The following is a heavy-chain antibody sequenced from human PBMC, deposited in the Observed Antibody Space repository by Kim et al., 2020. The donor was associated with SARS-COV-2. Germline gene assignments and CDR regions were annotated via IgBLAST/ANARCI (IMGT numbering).Heavy chain of an antibody. CDR1: GFTFNRYG. CDR2: ASFDGRH. J-gene: IGHJ4*02. D-gene: IGHD2-21*02. CDR3: AKVRSSLVTMGRYFEF. V-gene: IGHV3-30*18. Sequence: GGSLRLSCAASGFTFNRYGLHWVRQAPGKGLEWVAVASFDGRHNYADSVKGRFTISRDNSNNRLYLQMNSLRAEDTAVYYCAKVRSSLVTMGRYFEFWGEETRVRVS.